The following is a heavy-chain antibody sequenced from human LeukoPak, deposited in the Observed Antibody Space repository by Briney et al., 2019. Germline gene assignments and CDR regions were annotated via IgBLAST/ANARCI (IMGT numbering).Heavy chain of an antibody. Sequence: PGGSLRLSCAASGFIVSSNYMSWVRQAPGKGLEWVSSIYGAGSTYFADSVKGRFSISRDNSKSTLYLQMNSLTVADTAIYYCAKATGTLGQWGQGALVTVSS. V-gene: IGHV3-53*01. J-gene: IGHJ4*02. CDR2: IYGAGST. CDR1: GFIVSSNY. CDR3: AKATGTLGQ. D-gene: IGHD1-1*01.